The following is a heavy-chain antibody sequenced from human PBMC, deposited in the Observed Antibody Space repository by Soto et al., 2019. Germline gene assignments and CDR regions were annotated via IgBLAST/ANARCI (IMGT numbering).Heavy chain of an antibody. CDR1: GGTFNTYA. D-gene: IGHD3-10*01. Sequence: QVQLVQSGAEMKKPGSSVKVSCQSSGGTFNTYAMNWVRQAPGQGPEWMGDISPMFGAANYAPKFQVRVTITADESTGTSYMQLSSMTSEYTALYFCAREVQVHTPAFVYRGQGTLVTVSS. V-gene: IGHV1-69*19. CDR2: ISPMFGAA. CDR3: AREVQVHTPAFVY. J-gene: IGHJ4*02.